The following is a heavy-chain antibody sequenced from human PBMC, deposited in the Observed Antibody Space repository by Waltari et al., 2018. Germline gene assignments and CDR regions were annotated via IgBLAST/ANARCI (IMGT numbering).Heavy chain of an antibody. CDR3: ARAHVTTAMVYLDY. Sequence: QLQLQESGPGLVKPSETLSLTCTVSGGSISTTSYYWGWIRQPPGKGLEWIGSIYYSGSTYYNPSLKSRVTISVDTSKNQFSLKLSSVTAADTAVYYCARAHVTTAMVYLDYWGQGTLVTVSS. V-gene: IGHV4-39*01. J-gene: IGHJ4*02. D-gene: IGHD5-18*01. CDR1: GGSISTTSYY. CDR2: IYYSGST.